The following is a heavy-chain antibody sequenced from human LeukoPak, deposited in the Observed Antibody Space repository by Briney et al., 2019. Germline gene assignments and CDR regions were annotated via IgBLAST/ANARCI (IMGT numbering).Heavy chain of an antibody. CDR3: ARNRNDYGDYVHDY. CDR2: IRFDGSYN. D-gene: IGHD4-17*01. CDR1: GFTFSSYG. Sequence: GGSLRLSCAASGFTFSSYGMHWVRQAPGKGLEWVAFIRFDGSYNSYADSVKGRFTISRDNSKNTLYLQMNSLRAEDTAVYYCARNRNDYGDYVHDYWGQGTLVTVSS. J-gene: IGHJ4*02. V-gene: IGHV3-30*02.